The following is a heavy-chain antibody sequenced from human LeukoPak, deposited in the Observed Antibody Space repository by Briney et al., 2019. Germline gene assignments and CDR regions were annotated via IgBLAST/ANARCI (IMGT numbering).Heavy chain of an antibody. D-gene: IGHD1-26*01. CDR2: INPNSGGT. CDR3: ARVNSGSYRGGYFDY. CDR1: GYTFTGYY. V-gene: IGHV1-2*02. Sequence: ASVKVSCKASGYTFTGYYMHWVRQAPGQGLEWMGWINPNSGGTNYAQKFQGRVTMTRDTSISTAYMVLSRLRSDDTAVYYCARVNSGSYRGGYFDYWGQGTLVTVSS. J-gene: IGHJ4*02.